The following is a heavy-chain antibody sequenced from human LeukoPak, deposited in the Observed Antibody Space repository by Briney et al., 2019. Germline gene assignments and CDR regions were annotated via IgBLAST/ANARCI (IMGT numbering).Heavy chain of an antibody. V-gene: IGHV4-59*01. CDR3: ARDTTDAFDI. CDR2: IYYSGST. J-gene: IGHJ3*02. D-gene: IGHD1-14*01. CDR1: GGSISSYY. Sequence: SETLSLTCTVSGGSISSYYWSWVRQPPGHGLEWIGYIYYSGSTNYNPSPKTRVTISVDTSKIQFSLKLSSVIAADTAVYYCARDTTDAFDIWGQGTMVTVSS.